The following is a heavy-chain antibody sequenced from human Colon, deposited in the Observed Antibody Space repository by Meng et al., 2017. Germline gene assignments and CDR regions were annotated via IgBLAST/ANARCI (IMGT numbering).Heavy chain of an antibody. V-gene: IGHV3-33*01. CDR2: KWYDGSNR. J-gene: IGHJ4*02. CDR3: ARDSSGLISAFDY. Sequence: GGSLRLSCAASGFTFSNYGMHWVRQAPGKGLEWVAIKWYDGSNRYYADSVKGRFTISRDNSKNTLSLQMNSLKAEDTAVYYCARDSSGLISAFDYWGQGTLVTVSS. CDR1: GFTFSNYG. D-gene: IGHD6-19*01.